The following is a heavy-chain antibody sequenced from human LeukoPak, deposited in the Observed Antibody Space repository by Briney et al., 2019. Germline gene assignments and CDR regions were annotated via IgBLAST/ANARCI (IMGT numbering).Heavy chain of an antibody. D-gene: IGHD4-11*01. CDR1: GFTFSSYA. CDR2: INGAQSDT. CDR3: ARAINYNLIDY. J-gene: IGHJ4*02. V-gene: IGHV3-74*01. Sequence: QAGGSLRLSCAASGFTFSSYAMSWVRQAPGKGLLWVARINGAQSDTIYADSVKGRLTISRDNAKNTLYLQMNSLRAEDTAVYYCARAINYNLIDYWSQGTPVTVSS.